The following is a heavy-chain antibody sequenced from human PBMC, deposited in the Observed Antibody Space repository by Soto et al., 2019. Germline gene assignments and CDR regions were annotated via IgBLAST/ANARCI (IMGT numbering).Heavy chain of an antibody. CDR1: GFSLSNARMG. D-gene: IGHD2-8*01. CDR3: ARKYCTNGVCYPPGAFHI. V-gene: IGHV2-26*01. Sequence: QVTLKESGPVLVKPTETLTLTCTVSGFSLSNARMGVSWIRQPPGKALEWLAHIFSNDEKSYSTSLKSRLTISKDTSKSQVVLTITNMDPVDTVTYYCARKYCTNGVCYPPGAFHIWGQGTMVTVSS. J-gene: IGHJ3*02. CDR2: IFSNDEK.